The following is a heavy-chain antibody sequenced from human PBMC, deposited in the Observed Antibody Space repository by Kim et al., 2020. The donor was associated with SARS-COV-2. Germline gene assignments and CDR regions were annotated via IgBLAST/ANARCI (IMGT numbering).Heavy chain of an antibody. CDR2: INTNTGNP. J-gene: IGHJ4*02. Sequence: ASVKVSCKASGYTFTSYAMNWVRQAPGQGLEWMGWINTNTGNPTYAQGFTGRFVFSLDTSVSTAYLQISSLKAEDTAVYYCARTHYYDSSGYYLTPVYWGQGTLVTVSS. CDR3: ARTHYYDSSGYYLTPVY. D-gene: IGHD3-22*01. V-gene: IGHV7-4-1*02. CDR1: GYTFTSYA.